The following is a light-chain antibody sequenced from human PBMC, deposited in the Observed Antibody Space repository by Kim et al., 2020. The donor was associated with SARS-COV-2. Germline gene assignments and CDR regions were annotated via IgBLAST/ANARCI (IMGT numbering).Light chain of an antibody. V-gene: IGLV3-1*01. J-gene: IGLJ2*01. CDR3: QAWDSSSVV. CDR2: QDS. CDR1: KLGDKY. Sequence: SMSPGQTASITCSGDKLGDKYACWYQQKPGQSPVLVIYQDSKRPSGIPERFSGSNSGNTATLTISGTQAMDEAVYYCQAWDSSSVVFGGGTQLTVL.